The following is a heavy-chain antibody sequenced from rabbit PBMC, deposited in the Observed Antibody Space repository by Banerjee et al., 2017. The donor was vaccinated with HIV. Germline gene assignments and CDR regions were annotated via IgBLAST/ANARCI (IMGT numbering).Heavy chain of an antibody. CDR2: IYAGSSGNT. CDR1: GFSFSNSYY. D-gene: IGHD4-1*01. Sequence: QEQLVESGGDLVKPEGSLTLTCTASGFSFSNSYYMCWVRQAPGKGLEWIACIYAGSSGNTVYATWAKGRFTISKTSSTTVTLQMTSLTAADTATYFCARDLAGVIGWNFNLWGPGTLVTVS. V-gene: IGHV1S45*01. J-gene: IGHJ4*01. CDR3: ARDLAGVIGWNFNL.